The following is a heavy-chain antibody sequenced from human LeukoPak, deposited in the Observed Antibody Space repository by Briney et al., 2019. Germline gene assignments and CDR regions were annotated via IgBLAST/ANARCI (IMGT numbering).Heavy chain of an antibody. D-gene: IGHD3-9*01. CDR2: INSDGSST. Sequence: PGGSLRLSCAASGFTFSSYWMHWVRQAPGKGLVWVSRINSDGSSTSYADSVKGRFTISRDNSKNTLYLQMNSLRAEDTAVYYCAKGALGTVFDWLSFDYWGQGTLVTVSS. CDR3: AKGALGTVFDWLSFDY. V-gene: IGHV3-74*01. CDR1: GFTFSSYW. J-gene: IGHJ4*02.